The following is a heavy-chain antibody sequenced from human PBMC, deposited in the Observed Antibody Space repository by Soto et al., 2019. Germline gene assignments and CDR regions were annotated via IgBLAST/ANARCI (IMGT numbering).Heavy chain of an antibody. CDR1: GFTFGTSA. D-gene: IGHD6-13*01. V-gene: IGHV3-23*01. Sequence: PGGSLRLSCAASGFTFGTSAMSWVRQAPGKGLEWVSEISAGGGITYYADSVKGRFTISRDNSRNTLYLQMNSLRVEDTAVYYCAKDLGGYSSSWPDAFDIWGQGTMVTVSS. CDR3: AKDLGGYSSSWPDAFDI. J-gene: IGHJ3*02. CDR2: ISAGGGIT.